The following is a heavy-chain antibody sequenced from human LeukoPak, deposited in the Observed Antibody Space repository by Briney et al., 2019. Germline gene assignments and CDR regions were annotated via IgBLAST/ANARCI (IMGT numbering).Heavy chain of an antibody. Sequence: PSETLSLTCTVSGGSISSYYWSWIRQPAGKGLEWIGRIYTSGSTNYNPSLKSRVTMSVDTSKNQFSLRLSSVTAADTAVYYCARHQAYDSSGYYYYYYYMDVWGKGTTVTISS. CDR2: IYTSGST. CDR1: GGSISSYY. D-gene: IGHD3-22*01. CDR3: ARHQAYDSSGYYYYYYYMDV. J-gene: IGHJ6*03. V-gene: IGHV4-4*07.